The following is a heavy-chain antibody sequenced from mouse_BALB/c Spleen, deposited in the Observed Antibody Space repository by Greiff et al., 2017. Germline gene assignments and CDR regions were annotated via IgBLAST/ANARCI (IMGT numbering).Heavy chain of an antibody. CDR3: ARGDYGYFFDY. Sequence: EVKLMESGAELVKPGASVKLSCTASGFNIKDTYMHWVKQRPEQGLEWIGRIDPANGNTKYDPKFQGKATITADTSSNTAYLQLSSLTSEDTAVYYCARGDYGYFFDYWGQGTTLTVSS. CDR1: GFNIKDTY. D-gene: IGHD1-2*01. CDR2: IDPANGNT. J-gene: IGHJ2*01. V-gene: IGHV14-3*02.